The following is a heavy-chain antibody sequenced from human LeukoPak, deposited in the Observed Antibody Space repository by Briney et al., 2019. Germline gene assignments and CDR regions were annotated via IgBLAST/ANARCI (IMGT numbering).Heavy chain of an antibody. D-gene: IGHD3-9*01. CDR2: ISHDAERI. Sequence: GGSLRLSCAASGFTFSSYAMSWVRQAPGKGLEWVSYISHDAERIYYADFVKGRFTISRDNVQDSLHLQMNSLRDEDTGVYHCARDSDWAFHYWGQGTRVTVSS. J-gene: IGHJ4*02. V-gene: IGHV3-48*02. CDR3: ARDSDWAFHY. CDR1: GFTFSSYA.